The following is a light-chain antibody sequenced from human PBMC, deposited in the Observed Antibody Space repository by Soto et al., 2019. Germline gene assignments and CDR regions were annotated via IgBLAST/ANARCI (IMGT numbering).Light chain of an antibody. CDR3: QQYNSFPLT. Sequence: DIEMTQSPSTLSASVGDRVTITCRASQSFSSWLAWYQQKPGKAPKLLIYKASSLESGVPSRFSGSGSGTEFTLTISSLQPDDFATYYCQQYNSFPLTFGGGTRVEIK. CDR1: QSFSSW. CDR2: KAS. J-gene: IGKJ4*01. V-gene: IGKV1-5*03.